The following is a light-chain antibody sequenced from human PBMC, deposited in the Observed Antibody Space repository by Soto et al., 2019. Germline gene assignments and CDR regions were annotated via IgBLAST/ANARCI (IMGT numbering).Light chain of an antibody. CDR1: QSLLHSNGKTY. CDR2: EVS. V-gene: IGKV2D-29*01. CDR3: QQFAASPRT. J-gene: IGKJ1*01. Sequence: EIVMTQSPLSLSATPGQPASISCKSSQSLLHSNGKTYLYWYVQKSGQPPKLLIYEVSNRFSGVSERFSGSGAGTDFTLTISRLEPEDFAVYYCQQFAASPRTFGQGTTVEIK.